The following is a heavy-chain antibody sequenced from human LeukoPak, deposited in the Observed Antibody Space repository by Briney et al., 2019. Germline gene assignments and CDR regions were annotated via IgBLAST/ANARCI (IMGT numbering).Heavy chain of an antibody. V-gene: IGHV3-7*01. Sequence: GGSLRLSCAASGFTFSSCVMSWVRQAPGKGLEWVAIINQDGSGKYYVDSVKGRFTISRDNAKNSLYLQMSSLRAEDTAVYYCARGGHRQKEFWGQGTLVTGSS. CDR1: GFTFSSCV. J-gene: IGHJ4*02. D-gene: IGHD3-10*01. CDR2: INQDGSGK. CDR3: ARGGHRQKEF.